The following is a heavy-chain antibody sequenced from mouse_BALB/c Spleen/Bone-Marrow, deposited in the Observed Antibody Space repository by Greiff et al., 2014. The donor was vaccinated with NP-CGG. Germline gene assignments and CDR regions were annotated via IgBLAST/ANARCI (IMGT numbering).Heavy chain of an antibody. J-gene: IGHJ4*01. V-gene: IGHV2-9*02. CDR1: GFSLTSYG. Sequence: QVQLQQSGPGLVAPSQSLSITCTVSGFSLTSYGVHWVRQPPGKGLQWLGVIWAGGGTNYNSALMSRLSISKDNSKSQVFLKMNNLQTDDTAMYYCVRDREFSYAMDYWGQGTSVTVS. CDR2: IWAGGGT. CDR3: VRDREFSYAMDY. D-gene: IGHD3-3*01.